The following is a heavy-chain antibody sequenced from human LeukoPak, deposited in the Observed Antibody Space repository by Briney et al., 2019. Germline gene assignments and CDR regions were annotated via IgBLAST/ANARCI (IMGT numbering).Heavy chain of an antibody. CDR2: IYYSGST. CDR3: AREGQWLAFDY. CDR1: GGSISSYY. D-gene: IGHD6-19*01. J-gene: IGHJ4*02. V-gene: IGHV4-59*01. Sequence: SETLSLTCTVSGGSISSYYWSWIRQPPGKGLEWIGYIYYSGSTNYNPSLKSRVTISVDTSKNQFSLKLSSVTAADTAVYYCAREGQWLAFDYWGQGTLVTVSS.